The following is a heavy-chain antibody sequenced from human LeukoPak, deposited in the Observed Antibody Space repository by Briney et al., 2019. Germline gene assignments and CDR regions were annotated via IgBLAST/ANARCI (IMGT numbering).Heavy chain of an antibody. CDR2: MYYSGSA. V-gene: IGHV4-59*12. D-gene: IGHD6-13*01. Sequence: PSETLSLTCTVSGGSITDYYWSWIRHSSGKGLEWIGYMYYSGSAYYSPSLKTRVTISVDTSKNQFSLKLTSVTAADTAVYYCARDKRQQLVRFFDYWGQGTLVTVSS. CDR1: GGSITDYY. CDR3: ARDKRQQLVRFFDY. J-gene: IGHJ4*02.